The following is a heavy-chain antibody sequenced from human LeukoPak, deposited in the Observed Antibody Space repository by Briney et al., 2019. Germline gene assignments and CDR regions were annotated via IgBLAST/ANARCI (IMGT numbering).Heavy chain of an antibody. Sequence: AGGSLRLSCAASGFTFSSYAMSWVRQAPGKGLEWVSAISGSGGSTYYADSVKGRFTIYRDNSKNTLYLQMNSLRAEDTAVYYCANAVVAATWDYWGQGTLVTVSS. J-gene: IGHJ4*02. CDR2: ISGSGGST. CDR3: ANAVVAATWDY. D-gene: IGHD2-15*01. CDR1: GFTFSSYA. V-gene: IGHV3-23*01.